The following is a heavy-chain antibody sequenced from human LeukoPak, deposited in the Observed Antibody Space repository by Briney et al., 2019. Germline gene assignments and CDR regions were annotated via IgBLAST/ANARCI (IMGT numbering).Heavy chain of an antibody. V-gene: IGHV3-11*04. CDR3: ATYSSLNRREFQY. D-gene: IGHD3-22*01. Sequence: GGSLRLSCAASEFTFSDYYMSWIRQAPGKGLEWVSYISSSGSTIYYADSVKGRFTISRDNAKNSLYLQMNSLRAEDTAVYYCATYSSLNRREFQYWGQGTLLTVSS. CDR1: EFTFSDYY. J-gene: IGHJ1*01. CDR2: ISSSGSTI.